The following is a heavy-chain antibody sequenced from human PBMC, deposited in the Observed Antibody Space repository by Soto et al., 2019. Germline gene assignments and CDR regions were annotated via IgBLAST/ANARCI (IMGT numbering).Heavy chain of an antibody. V-gene: IGHV1-69*12. CDR3: ARVPYCSGGSCYYGMDV. J-gene: IGHJ6*02. D-gene: IGHD2-15*01. Sequence: QVQLVQSGAEVKKPGSSVKVSRKASGVTFSSYAISWVRQAPGQGLEWMGGIIPIFGTANYAQKFQGRVTITADESTSTAYMELSSLRSEDTAVYYCARVPYCSGGSCYYGMDVWAQGTTVTVSS. CDR2: IIPIFGTA. CDR1: GVTFSSYA.